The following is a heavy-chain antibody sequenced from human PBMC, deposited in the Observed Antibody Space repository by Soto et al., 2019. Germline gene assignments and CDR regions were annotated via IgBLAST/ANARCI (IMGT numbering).Heavy chain of an antibody. J-gene: IGHJ6*02. Sequence: QVQLVQSGAEVKKPGSSVKVSCKASGGTFSSYAISWVRQAPGQGLEWMGGIIPIFGTANYAQKFQGRVTITADESTSKAYMELSSLRSEDTAVYYCAREGVVVAATPFRYYGMDVWGQGTTVTVSS. CDR1: GGTFSSYA. CDR2: IIPIFGTA. CDR3: AREGVVVAATPFRYYGMDV. D-gene: IGHD2-15*01. V-gene: IGHV1-69*12.